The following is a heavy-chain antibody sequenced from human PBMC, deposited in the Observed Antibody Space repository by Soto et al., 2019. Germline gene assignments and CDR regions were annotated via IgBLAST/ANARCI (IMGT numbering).Heavy chain of an antibody. CDR3: AKDRGFTIFPRTWFDP. CDR1: GFTFNNYA. Sequence: PGGSLRLSCAASGFTFNNYALSWVRQDPGKGLEWVSGISGSGDSTFHADSVKGRFTISRDNSKNTLYLQMNSLRAEDTAIYYCAKDRGFTIFPRTWFDPWGQGTLVTVSS. D-gene: IGHD3-3*01. J-gene: IGHJ5*02. V-gene: IGHV3-23*01. CDR2: ISGSGDST.